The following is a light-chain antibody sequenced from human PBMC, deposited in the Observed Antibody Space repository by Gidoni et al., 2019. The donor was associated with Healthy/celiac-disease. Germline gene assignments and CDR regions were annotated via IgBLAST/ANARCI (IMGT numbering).Light chain of an antibody. Sequence: IQMTQYTSSMSASVVDRVTTTCRASQSISSHLNWYQQKQEKAPKLLIYTASSLQSGVQSRLSVSGSGTEFTLTISSLQPEDFATDYCQQSYSTPPYTFGQGTKLEIK. CDR2: TAS. CDR1: QSISSH. CDR3: QQSYSTPPYT. J-gene: IGKJ2*01. V-gene: IGKV1-39*01.